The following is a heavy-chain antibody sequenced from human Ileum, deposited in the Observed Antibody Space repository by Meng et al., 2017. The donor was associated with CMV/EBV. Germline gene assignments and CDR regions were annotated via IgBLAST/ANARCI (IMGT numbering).Heavy chain of an antibody. Sequence: QVQLVQSGSELREPGASVKISCKTSGYSFITYGINWVRQAPGQRLEWMGWINTNTGNPTYAQDFTGRFVFSLDTSVSTTYLQINSLRTEDSAVYYCTRGDGDHSSKFDYWGKVTLV. CDR1: GYSFITYG. D-gene: IGHD5-24*01. J-gene: IGHJ4*02. CDR2: INTNTGNP. CDR3: TRGDGDHSSKFDY. V-gene: IGHV7-4-1*02.